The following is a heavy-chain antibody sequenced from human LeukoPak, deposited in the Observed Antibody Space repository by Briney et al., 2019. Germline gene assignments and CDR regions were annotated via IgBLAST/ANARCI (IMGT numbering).Heavy chain of an antibody. CDR3: ARDGAARGRYSVAGPFDF. J-gene: IGHJ4*02. V-gene: IGHV3-21*01. Sequence: PGGSLRLSCAASGFAFSTNSMNWVRQAPGKGLEWVSYVSSDSKYIYYADSVKGRFTISRDDAKNSVYLQMNSLRAEDTAVYYCARDGAARGRYSVAGPFDFWGQGSLVTVSS. CDR2: VSSDSKYI. D-gene: IGHD6-19*01. CDR1: GFAFSTNS.